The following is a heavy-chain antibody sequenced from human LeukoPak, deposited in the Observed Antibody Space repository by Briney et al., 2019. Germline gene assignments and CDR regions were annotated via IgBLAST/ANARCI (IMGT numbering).Heavy chain of an antibody. V-gene: IGHV3-20*04. J-gene: IGHJ4*02. D-gene: IGHD4-11*01. CDR2: VNWNGGST. Sequence: PGGSLRLSCAASGFTFDDYAMTWVRQPPGKGREWVSTVNWNGGSTSYADSVKGRFTISRDNAKNSLYLQMSSLRADDTAFYYCARGGTVTTFDYWGQGTLVTVSS. CDR1: GFTFDDYA. CDR3: ARGGTVTTFDY.